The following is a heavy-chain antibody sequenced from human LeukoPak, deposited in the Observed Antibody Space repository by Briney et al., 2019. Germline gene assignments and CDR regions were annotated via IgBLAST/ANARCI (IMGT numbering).Heavy chain of an antibody. CDR3: ASAGRVGDIFDI. CDR1: GFSFTSHW. D-gene: IGHD6-13*01. Sequence: AGGSLRLSCAASGFSFTSHWMTWLRQAPGKGLEWVAHIKEDGRLQYYVDSVKGRFTVSRDNAQNSLFLQMHSLRAEDTAVYFCASAGRVGDIFDIWGQGTMVTVSS. J-gene: IGHJ3*02. CDR2: IKEDGRLQ. V-gene: IGHV3-7*01.